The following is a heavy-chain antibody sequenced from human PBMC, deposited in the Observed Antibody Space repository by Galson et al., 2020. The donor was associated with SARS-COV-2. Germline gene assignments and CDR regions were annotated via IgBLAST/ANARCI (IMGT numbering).Heavy chain of an antibody. CDR2: ITGRSSTI. CDR3: AREGFTYGRTFDY. CDR1: GFTFSGYN. J-gene: IGHJ4*02. V-gene: IGHV3-48*02. Sequence: TGGYLRLSCAASGFTFSGYNMNWVRQAPGTGLEWVSYITGRSSTIYYADSVKGRFTISRDNAKNSLYLQMNSLRDEDAAVYYCAREGFTYGRTFDYWGQGALVTVSS. D-gene: IGHD5-18*01.